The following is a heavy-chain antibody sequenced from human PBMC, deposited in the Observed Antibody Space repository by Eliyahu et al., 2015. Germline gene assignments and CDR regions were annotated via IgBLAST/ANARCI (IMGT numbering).Heavy chain of an antibody. V-gene: IGHV3-23*01. J-gene: IGHJ4*02. CDR3: AKDAAYLAYSSSIVFDY. D-gene: IGHD6-6*01. CDR1: GFTFSSXA. Sequence: EVQLLESGGGLVQPXGSLRLSCAASGFTFSSXAMSWVRQXPGKGLEWVSAISGSGGSTYYADSVKGRFTISRDNSKNTLYLQMNSLRAEDTAVYYCAKDAAYLAYSSSIVFDYWGQGTLVTVSS. CDR2: ISGSGGST.